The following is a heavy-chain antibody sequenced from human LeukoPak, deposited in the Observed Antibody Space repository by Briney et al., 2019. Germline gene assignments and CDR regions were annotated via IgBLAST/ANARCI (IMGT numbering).Heavy chain of an antibody. CDR3: ARELPSGIAAAGPLHAFDI. V-gene: IGHV1-69*13. D-gene: IGHD6-13*01. J-gene: IGHJ3*02. Sequence: ASVKVSCKASGGTFSSYAISWVRQAPGQGLEWMGGIIPIFGTANYAQKFQGRVTITADESTSTAYMELSSLRSEDTAVYYCARELPSGIAAAGPLHAFDIWGQGTMVTVSS. CDR2: IIPIFGTA. CDR1: GGTFSSYA.